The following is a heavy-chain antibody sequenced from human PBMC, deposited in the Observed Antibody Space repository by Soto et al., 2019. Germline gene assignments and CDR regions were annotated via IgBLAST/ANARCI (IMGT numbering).Heavy chain of an antibody. D-gene: IGHD2-21*02. CDR2: ISSSGSTI. CDR3: ARGIHEAYCGGDCSHPSDWYFDL. V-gene: IGHV3-11*01. Sequence: QVQLVESGGGLVKPGGSLRLSCAASGFTFSDYYMSWIRQAPGKGLEWVSYISSSGSTIYYADSVKGRFTISRDNAKNSPYLQMNSLRAEDTAVYYCARGIHEAYCGGDCSHPSDWYFDLWGRGTLVTVSS. CDR1: GFTFSDYY. J-gene: IGHJ2*01.